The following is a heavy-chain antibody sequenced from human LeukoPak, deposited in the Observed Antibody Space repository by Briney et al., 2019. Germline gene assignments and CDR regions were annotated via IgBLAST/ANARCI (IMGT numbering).Heavy chain of an antibody. CDR1: GFTFSSYW. CDR3: VRDVNSVTISYFDY. CDR2: INSDGSSR. Sequence: GGSLRLSCAASGFTFSSYWMHWVRQAPGKGLVWVSRINSDGSSRSYADSVKGRFTISRDNAKNTLYLRMNSLRAEDTAVYYCVRDVNSVTISYFDYWGQGILVTVSS. J-gene: IGHJ4*02. V-gene: IGHV3-74*01. D-gene: IGHD3-10*01.